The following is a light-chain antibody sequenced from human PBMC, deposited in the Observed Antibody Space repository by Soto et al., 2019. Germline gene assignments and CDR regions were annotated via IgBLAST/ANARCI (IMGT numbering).Light chain of an antibody. CDR3: SSYTTSSALV. CDR1: SSNIGAGYD. V-gene: IGLV1-40*01. Sequence: QPVLTQPPSVSGAPGQTITISCTGSSSNIGAGYDVHWYQQLPGRAPKLMIYEVSNRPSRVSDRFSGSKSGNTASLTISGLQGEDEADYYCSSYTTSSALVFGTGTKVTVL. J-gene: IGLJ1*01. CDR2: EVS.